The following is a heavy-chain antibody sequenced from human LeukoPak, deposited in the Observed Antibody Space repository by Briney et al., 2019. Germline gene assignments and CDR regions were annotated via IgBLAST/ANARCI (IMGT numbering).Heavy chain of an antibody. CDR2: IYYSGST. CDR1: GYSISSSNW. V-gene: IGHV4-28*03. D-gene: IGHD3-3*01. CDR3: ARDRFRAFDI. Sequence: PSETLSLTCAVSGYSISSSNWWGWIRQPPGKGLEWIGYIYYSGSTYYNPSLKSRVTMSVDTSKNQFSLNVTSVTAADTAVYYCARDRFRAFDIWGQGTMVTVSS. J-gene: IGHJ3*02.